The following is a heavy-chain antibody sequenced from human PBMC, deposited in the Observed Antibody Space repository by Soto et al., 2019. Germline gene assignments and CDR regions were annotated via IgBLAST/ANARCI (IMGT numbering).Heavy chain of an antibody. V-gene: IGHV3-30-3*01. CDR2: ISYDGSNK. D-gene: IGHD2-2*02. Sequence: PGGSLRLSCAASGFTFRGYGMHWVRQAPGKGLEWGAVISYDGSNKYYPDPLKGRLTISRDNSKHTLYLQMNSLRAEDTAVYYCARDTQYLAGYYYGMDVWGQGTTVTVSS. CDR1: GFTFRGYG. J-gene: IGHJ6*02. CDR3: ARDTQYLAGYYYGMDV.